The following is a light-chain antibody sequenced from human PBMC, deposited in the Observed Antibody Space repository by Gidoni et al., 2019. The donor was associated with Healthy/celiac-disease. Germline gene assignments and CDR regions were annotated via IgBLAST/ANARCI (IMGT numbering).Light chain of an antibody. Sequence: QTVLTQPPSVSAAPGQKVNISCSGSSSNLGNNYVSWYQQLPGTAPKLLIYDNNKRPSGIPDRCSGSKSGTSATLGSTGLQTGDEADYYCGTWDSSLSVVVFGGGTKLTVL. CDR1: SSNLGNNY. CDR3: GTWDSSLSVVV. J-gene: IGLJ2*01. V-gene: IGLV1-51*01. CDR2: DNN.